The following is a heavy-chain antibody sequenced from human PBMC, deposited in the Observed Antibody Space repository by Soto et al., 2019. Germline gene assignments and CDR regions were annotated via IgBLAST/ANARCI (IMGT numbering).Heavy chain of an antibody. J-gene: IGHJ6*02. CDR1: GGSISSSNW. V-gene: IGHV4-4*02. Sequence: QVQLQESGPGLVKPSGTLSLTCAVSGGSISSSNWWSWVRQPPGQGLEWIGEIYHSGSTNYNPSHNSRVTISVDKSKNQFSLKLSSVTAADAAVYYGARDGTNYYGMDVWGQGTTVTVSS. CDR2: IYHSGST. D-gene: IGHD1-26*01. CDR3: ARDGTNYYGMDV.